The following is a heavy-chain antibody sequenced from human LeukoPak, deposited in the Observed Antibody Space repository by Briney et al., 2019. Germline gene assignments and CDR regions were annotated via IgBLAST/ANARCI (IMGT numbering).Heavy chain of an antibody. J-gene: IGHJ6*03. CDR1: GGSISSYY. D-gene: IGHD3-10*01. CDR3: ARAEGTYYYGSGDYYYYYMDV. V-gene: IGHV4-4*07. Sequence: AETLSLTCTVSGGSISSYYWSWIRQPAGKGLEWIGRIYTSGSTNYNPSLKSRVTISVGTSKNQFSLKLSSVTAADTAVYYCARAEGTYYYGSGDYYYYYMDVWGKGTTVTISS. CDR2: IYTSGST.